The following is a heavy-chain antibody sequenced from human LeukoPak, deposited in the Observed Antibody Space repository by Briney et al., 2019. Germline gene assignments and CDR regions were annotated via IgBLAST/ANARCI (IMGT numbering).Heavy chain of an antibody. Sequence: GGSLRLSCAASGFTFDDYAMHWVRQAPGKGLEWVSGISWNSGSIGYADSVKGRFIISRDNAKNSLHLQMNSLRAEDTALYYCAKDRQYGSGSYYDYWGQGTLVTVSS. V-gene: IGHV3-9*01. CDR2: ISWNSGSI. D-gene: IGHD3-10*01. CDR1: GFTFDDYA. J-gene: IGHJ4*02. CDR3: AKDRQYGSGSYYDY.